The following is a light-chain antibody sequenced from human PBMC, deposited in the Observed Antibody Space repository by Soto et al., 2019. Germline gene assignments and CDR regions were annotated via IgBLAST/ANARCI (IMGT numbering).Light chain of an antibody. J-gene: IGKJ1*01. CDR1: QSISNW. CDR2: KAS. CDR3: QQYDTYSRT. Sequence: DIQMTQSPSTLSASVGDRVTITCRASQSISNWLAWYQQRPGKAPKLLIYKASSLEGGVPSRFSGSGSGTEFTLTISSLQPDDFATYSCQQYDTYSRTFGQGTKVEIK. V-gene: IGKV1-5*03.